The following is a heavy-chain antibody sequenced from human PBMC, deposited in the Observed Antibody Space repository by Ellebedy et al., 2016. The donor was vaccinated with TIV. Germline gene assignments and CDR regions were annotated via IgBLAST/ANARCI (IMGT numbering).Heavy chain of an antibody. CDR2: ISSNGGST. D-gene: IGHD3-10*01. CDR3: VKGGDYYGSGSYYRGINYYYYGMDV. Sequence: GESLKISCSASGFTFSSYAMHWVRQAPGKGLEYVSAISSNGGSTYYADSVKGRFTISRDNSKNTLYLQMSSLRAEDTAVYYCVKGGDYYGSGSYYRGINYYYYGMDVWGQGTTVTVSS. J-gene: IGHJ6*02. CDR1: GFTFSSYA. V-gene: IGHV3-64D*06.